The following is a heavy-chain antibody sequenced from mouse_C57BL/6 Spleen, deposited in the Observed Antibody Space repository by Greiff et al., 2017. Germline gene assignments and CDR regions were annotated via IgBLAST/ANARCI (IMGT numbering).Heavy chain of an antibody. V-gene: IGHV5-17*01. D-gene: IGHD3-2*02. CDR2: ISSGSSTI. CDR1: GFTFSDYG. CDR3: ARPAQALDY. J-gene: IGHJ2*01. Sequence: EVMLVESGGGLVKPGGSLKLSCAASGFTFSDYGMHWVRQAPEKGLEWVAYISSGSSTIYYADTVKVRFTISRDNAKNALFLQMTRLRSEDTAMYYCARPAQALDYWGQGTTLTVSS.